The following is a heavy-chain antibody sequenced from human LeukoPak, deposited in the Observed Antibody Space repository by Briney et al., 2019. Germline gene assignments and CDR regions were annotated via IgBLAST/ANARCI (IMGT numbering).Heavy chain of an antibody. CDR2: IYYSDTT. CDR1: GGSISNSNYY. CDR3: ARMDREQLYSAYFQH. Sequence: SETQSLTCTVSGGSISNSNYYWGWVRQPPGKGLEWIGKIYYSDTTYSNQSLKSRVTMSVDTSKNHFSLELRSVTAADTGVYFCARMDREQLYSAYFQHWGQGTLVTVSS. V-gene: IGHV4-39*01. D-gene: IGHD3-10*02. J-gene: IGHJ1*01.